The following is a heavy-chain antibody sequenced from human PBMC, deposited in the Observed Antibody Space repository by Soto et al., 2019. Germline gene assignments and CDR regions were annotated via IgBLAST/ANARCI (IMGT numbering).Heavy chain of an antibody. CDR1: GFTFSSYW. Sequence: PGESLKISCAASGFTFSSYWMHWVRQAPGKGLVWVSRINSDGSSTSYADSVKGRFTISRDNAKNTLYLQMNSLRAEDTAVYYCARDPVLRYFGWSRREDGMDVWGQGTTVTVSS. V-gene: IGHV3-74*01. D-gene: IGHD3-9*01. CDR3: ARDPVLRYFGWSRREDGMDV. J-gene: IGHJ6*02. CDR2: INSDGSST.